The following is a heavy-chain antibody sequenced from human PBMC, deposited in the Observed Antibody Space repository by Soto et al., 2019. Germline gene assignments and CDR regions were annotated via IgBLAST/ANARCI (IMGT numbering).Heavy chain of an antibody. D-gene: IGHD1-7*01. CDR1: GFTVSSYD. V-gene: IGHV3-64*01. CDR2: ISSNGGTT. J-gene: IGHJ4*02. Sequence: DVQLAESGGGMVQPGGSLRLSCVASGFTVSSYDMNWVRQAPGKGLEYVSSISSNGGTTYYGNSVKGRFTISRDNSKNTLYHQMGSLRAEDMAVYYCVRRVSGNYDYWGQGTLVTVSS. CDR3: VRRVSGNYDY.